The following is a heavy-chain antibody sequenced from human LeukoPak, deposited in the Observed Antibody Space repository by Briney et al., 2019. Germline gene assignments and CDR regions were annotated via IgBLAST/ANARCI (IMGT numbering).Heavy chain of an antibody. CDR1: GFTFSNAW. V-gene: IGHV3-15*01. CDR3: TTRIQLWLGHDY. Sequence: GGSLRLSCAASGFTFSNAWMSWVRQAPGKGLEWVGRIKSKTDGGTTDYAAPVKGRFTISRDDSKNTLYLQMNSLKTEDTAVYYCTTRIQLWLGHDYWGQGTLVTVSS. CDR2: IKSKTDGGTT. J-gene: IGHJ4*02. D-gene: IGHD5-18*01.